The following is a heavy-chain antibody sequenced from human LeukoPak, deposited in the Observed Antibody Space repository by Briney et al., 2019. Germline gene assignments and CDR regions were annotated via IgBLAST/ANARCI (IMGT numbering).Heavy chain of an antibody. V-gene: IGHV1-46*01. Sequence: ASVKVSCKAFGYTFTSNYMHWVRQAPGQGPEWMGVISTSGGSTTYAQKFQGRVTLSRDMSTSTDYLELSSLRSDDTAVYYCAREGSVTARLPDYWGQGTLVTVSS. CDR3: AREGSVTARLPDY. D-gene: IGHD2-21*02. CDR1: GYTFTSNY. CDR2: ISTSGGST. J-gene: IGHJ4*02.